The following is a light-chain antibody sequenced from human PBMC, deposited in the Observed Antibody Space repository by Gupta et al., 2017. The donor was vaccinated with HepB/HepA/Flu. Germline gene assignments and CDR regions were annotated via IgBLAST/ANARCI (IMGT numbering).Light chain of an antibody. CDR3: QVWDTSSVHVV. CDR2: FDA. CDR1: TIGSKS. J-gene: IGLJ2*01. V-gene: IGLV3-21*04. Sequence: SYVLTSLPSVSVATGSTATIAWGGNTIGSKSVHWYQKKPGQAPELVIHFDANRPSGIPERFSGSNSGNTATLTISRVEAGDEADYYCQVWDTSSVHVVFGGGTKLTVL.